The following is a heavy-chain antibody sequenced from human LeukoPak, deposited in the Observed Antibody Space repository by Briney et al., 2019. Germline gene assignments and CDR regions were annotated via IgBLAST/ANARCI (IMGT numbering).Heavy chain of an antibody. Sequence: GEXXKISFKGSGYRFTSYWIGWVRRMPGEGLEWMGIIYPGDSDTRYSPSFQRQLTISPDKSISTAYLQWSILKASDTAMYYCASLLRYCSSTSCQGAFDYWGQGTLVTVSS. CDR3: ASLLRYCSSTSCQGAFDY. J-gene: IGHJ4*02. CDR1: GYRFTSYW. V-gene: IGHV5-51*01. CDR2: IYPGDSDT. D-gene: IGHD2-2*01.